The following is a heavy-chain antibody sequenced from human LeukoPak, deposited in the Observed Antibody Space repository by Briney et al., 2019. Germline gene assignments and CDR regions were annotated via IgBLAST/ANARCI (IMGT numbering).Heavy chain of an antibody. Sequence: PGGSLRLSCVASGFTFSSYSMNWVRQAPGKGLEWVSSISSSSSYIYYADSVKGRFTISRDNSKNTLYLQMNSLRAEDTAVYYCARSPDCGGDCSPYYFDYWGQGTLVTVSS. CDR1: GFTFSSYS. D-gene: IGHD2-21*02. CDR2: ISSSSSYI. J-gene: IGHJ4*02. V-gene: IGHV3-21*04. CDR3: ARSPDCGGDCSPYYFDY.